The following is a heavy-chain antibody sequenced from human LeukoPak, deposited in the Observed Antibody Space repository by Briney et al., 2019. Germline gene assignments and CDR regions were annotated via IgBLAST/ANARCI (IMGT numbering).Heavy chain of an antibody. CDR3: RIAAAGSDY. CDR2: INSDGSRT. D-gene: IGHD6-13*01. V-gene: IGHV3-74*01. CDR1: EFTFSSYW. Sequence: PGGSLRLSRAASEFTFSSYWMHWVRQAPGKGLVWVSRINSDGSRTSYADSVKGRFTISRDNAKNTLYLQMNSLRAEDTAVYYCRIAAAGSDYWGQGTLVTVSS. J-gene: IGHJ4*02.